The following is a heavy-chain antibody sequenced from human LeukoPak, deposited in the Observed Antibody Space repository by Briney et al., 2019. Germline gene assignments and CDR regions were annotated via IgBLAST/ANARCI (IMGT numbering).Heavy chain of an antibody. J-gene: IGHJ4*02. Sequence: GGSLRLSCAASGFTFSSYSMNWVRQAPGKGLEWVSSISSSSSYIYYADSVKGRFTISRDNAKNSLYLQMNSLRAEDTAVYYCARDVAGIADFDYWGQGTLVTVSS. D-gene: IGHD2-15*01. V-gene: IGHV3-21*01. CDR2: ISSSSSYI. CDR3: ARDVAGIADFDY. CDR1: GFTFSSYS.